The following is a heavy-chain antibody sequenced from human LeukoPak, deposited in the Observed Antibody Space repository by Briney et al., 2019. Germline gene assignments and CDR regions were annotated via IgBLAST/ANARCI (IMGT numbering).Heavy chain of an antibody. J-gene: IGHJ3*02. D-gene: IGHD3-3*01. CDR3: AKEGYDDFWSGYYPPPGAFDT. V-gene: IGHV3-23*01. CDR1: GFTFSSYA. Sequence: GGSLRLSCAASGFTFSSYAMSWVRQAPGKGLEWVSAISGSGGSTYYADSVKGRFTISRDNSKNTLYLQMNSLRAEDTAVYYCAKEGYDDFWSGYYPPPGAFDTWGQGTMVTVSS. CDR2: ISGSGGST.